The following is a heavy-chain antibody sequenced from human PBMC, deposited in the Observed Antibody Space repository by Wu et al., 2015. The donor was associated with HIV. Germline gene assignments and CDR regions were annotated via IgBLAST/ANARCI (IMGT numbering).Heavy chain of an antibody. Sequence: VQLVQSGADVKKPGTTVKVSCRVSGFTFIDYYISWVQQAPGKGLEWMGWISPSNGNTNFAQKLQGRITMTSNTSTRTAYMELRSLRSDDTAVFYCARLGFTGGWPDQFDYWGQGTLVTVSS. D-gene: IGHD2-8*02. CDR3: ARLGFTGGWPDQFDY. J-gene: IGHJ4*02. V-gene: IGHV1-18*04. CDR2: ISPSNGNT. CDR1: GFTFIDYY.